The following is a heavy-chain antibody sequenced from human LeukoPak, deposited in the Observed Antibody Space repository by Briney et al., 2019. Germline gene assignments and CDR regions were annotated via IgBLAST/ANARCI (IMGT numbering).Heavy chain of an antibody. D-gene: IGHD5-12*01. CDR3: ARDLAL. V-gene: IGHV3-7*01. CDR1: GFTFSSYS. Sequence: GGSLRLSCAASGFTFSSYSMNWVRQAPGKGLEWVANIKQDGSEKYYVDSVKGRFTISRDNAKNSLYLQMNSLRAEDTAVYYCARDLALWGQGTLVTVSS. CDR2: IKQDGSEK. J-gene: IGHJ4*02.